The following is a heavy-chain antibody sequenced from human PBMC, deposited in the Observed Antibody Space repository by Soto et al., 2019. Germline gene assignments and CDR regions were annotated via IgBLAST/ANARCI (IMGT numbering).Heavy chain of an antibody. CDR2: IYYSGST. CDR1: GGSISSSSYY. D-gene: IGHD6-13*01. V-gene: IGHV4-39*01. CDR3: ARHVAAAEESRYYYYYMDV. Sequence: SETLSLTCTVSGGSISSSSYYWSWISQHPRKGLELFGSIYYSGSTYYNPSLKSRVTISVDTSKNQFFLMLSSVTAADTAVYYCARHVAAAEESRYYYYYMDVWGKGTTVTVSS. J-gene: IGHJ6*03.